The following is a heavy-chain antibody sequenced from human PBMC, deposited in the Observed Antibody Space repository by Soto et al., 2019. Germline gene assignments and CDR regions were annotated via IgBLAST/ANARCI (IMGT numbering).Heavy chain of an antibody. V-gene: IGHV3-23*04. D-gene: IGHD2-15*01. CDR1: GFNFRKFA. CDR3: AKDQDHTDYSWIFDL. Sequence: ELQLVEYGGGLVQPGGSLRLSCAASGFNFRKFAMSWVRQAPGKGLEWVSGMSERSGPPLYADSVKGRFTISRDNSKSTLYLEMNNLRPEDTAVYYCAKDQDHTDYSWIFDLWGRGTPVTVSS. J-gene: IGHJ2*01. CDR2: MSERSGPP.